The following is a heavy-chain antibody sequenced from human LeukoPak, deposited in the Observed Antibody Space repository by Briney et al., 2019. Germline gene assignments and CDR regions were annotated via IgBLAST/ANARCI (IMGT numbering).Heavy chain of an antibody. CDR3: ARDRGDYNHNFDY. CDR2: IWYDGSQK. J-gene: IGHJ4*02. CDR1: GFTFRNAG. Sequence: GGSLRLSCAVSGFTFRNAGMHWVRQAPGKGLEWVAVIWYDGSQKYYADSVKGRFTISRGNSKNMLYLHMNSLRAEDTAVYFCARDRGDYNHNFDYWGQGTLVTVSS. D-gene: IGHD4-17*01. V-gene: IGHV3-33*01.